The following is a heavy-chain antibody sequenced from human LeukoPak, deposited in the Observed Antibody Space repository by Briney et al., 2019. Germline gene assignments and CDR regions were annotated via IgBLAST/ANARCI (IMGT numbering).Heavy chain of an antibody. CDR3: ARGPSHSSSWYGLDD. V-gene: IGHV3-74*01. Sequence: GGSLRLSCAASGFTFSTYWMRWVRQGPGKGLVWVSRINADGSTTTYADSVKGRFTISRDNAKNTLYLQMNSLRAEDTAIYYCARGPSHSSSWYGLDDWGQGALVTVFS. D-gene: IGHD6-13*01. J-gene: IGHJ4*02. CDR1: GFTFSTYW. CDR2: INADGSTT.